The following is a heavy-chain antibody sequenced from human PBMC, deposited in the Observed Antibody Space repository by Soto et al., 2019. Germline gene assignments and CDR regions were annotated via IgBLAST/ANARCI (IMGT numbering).Heavy chain of an antibody. CDR3: ARDQSWRFGEAQTTYYFDY. CDR2: INPSGGTT. Sequence: EASVKVSCKASGFTFTSYYMHWVRQAPGQGLEWMGIINPSGGTTTYAQNFQDRVTMTRDTSTSTVYMELSSLRSEDTAVYYCARDQSWRFGEAQTTYYFDYWGQGTLVTVSS. J-gene: IGHJ4*02. CDR1: GFTFTSYY. D-gene: IGHD3-10*01. V-gene: IGHV1-46*01.